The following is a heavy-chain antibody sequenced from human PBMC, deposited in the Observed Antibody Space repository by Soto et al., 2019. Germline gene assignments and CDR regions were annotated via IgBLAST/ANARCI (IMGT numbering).Heavy chain of an antibody. D-gene: IGHD2-2*01. Sequence: ASVKVSCKASGYTFTGYYMHWVRQAPGQGLEWMGWINPSSGGTNYAQEFQGRVTMTRDTSISTAYMELSRLRSDDTAVYYCARVRDIVVVPAAIPRDYYYYGMDVWGQGTTVTVSS. CDR3: ARVRDIVVVPAAIPRDYYYYGMDV. V-gene: IGHV1-2*02. J-gene: IGHJ6*02. CDR2: INPSSGGT. CDR1: GYTFTGYY.